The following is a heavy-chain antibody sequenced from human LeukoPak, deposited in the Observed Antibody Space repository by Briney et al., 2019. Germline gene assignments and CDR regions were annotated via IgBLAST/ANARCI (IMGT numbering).Heavy chain of an antibody. CDR3: ARDRSYYSDTGTDY. V-gene: IGHV4-38-2*02. Sequence: ESSETLSLTCTVSGYSISSGYYWGWIRQPAVKGLEWIGRIYATGNTNYSPSLWRRVTISVDTSKNQFSLRLHSVTAADTAIYYCARDRSYYSDTGTDYWGQGALVTVSS. CDR1: GYSISSGYY. CDR2: IYATGNT. J-gene: IGHJ4*02. D-gene: IGHD3-22*01.